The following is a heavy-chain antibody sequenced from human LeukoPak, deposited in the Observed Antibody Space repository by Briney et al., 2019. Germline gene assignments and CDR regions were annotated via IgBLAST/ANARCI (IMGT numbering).Heavy chain of an antibody. CDR3: ACNNHSPSLKSPVTITVETSKKQSSLTLSYVTAAETAVYYRWRLNYDFWSGYPLPSVY. Sequence: SETLSLTCTVSGGSIISYYWSWIRQPLGRGLEWSGYIYYSGGTDYNPSLKCRVTISVDTSNTQFSLKLSSVTAAATAWDYCACNNHSPSLKSPVTITVETSKKQSSLTLSYVTAAETAVYYRWRLNYDFWSGYPLPSVYWGHGSLGTVSS. CDR2: IYYSGGT. V-gene: IGHV4-59*01. D-gene: IGHD3-10*01. J-gene: IGHJ4*01. CDR1: GGSIISYY.